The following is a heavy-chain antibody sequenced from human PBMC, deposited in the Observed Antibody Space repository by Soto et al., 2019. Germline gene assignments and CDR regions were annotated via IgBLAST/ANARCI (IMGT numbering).Heavy chain of an antibody. J-gene: IGHJ4*02. V-gene: IGHV4-31*03. D-gene: IGHD3-22*01. CDR3: VRALRGYYYDSSGYYLFDY. CDR1: GGSISSGGYY. CDR2: IYYSGST. Sequence: SETLSLTCTVSGGSISSGGYYWSWIRQHPGKGLEWIGYIYYSGSTYYNPSLKSRVTISVDTSKNQFSLKLSSVTAADTAVYFCVRALRGYYYDSSGYYLFDYWGQGTLVTVSS.